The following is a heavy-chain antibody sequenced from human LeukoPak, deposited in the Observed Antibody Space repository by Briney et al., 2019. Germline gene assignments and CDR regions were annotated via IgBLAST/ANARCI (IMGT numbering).Heavy chain of an antibody. Sequence: PSETLSLTCTVSGGSISSSSYYWGWIRQPPGKGLEWIGSIYYSGSTNYNPSLKSRVTISVDTSKNQFSLKLSSVTAADTAVYYCARAPLRVGAHFDYWGQGTLVTVSS. CDR1: GGSISSSSYY. J-gene: IGHJ4*02. V-gene: IGHV4-39*07. CDR3: ARAPLRVGAHFDY. CDR2: IYYSGST. D-gene: IGHD1-26*01.